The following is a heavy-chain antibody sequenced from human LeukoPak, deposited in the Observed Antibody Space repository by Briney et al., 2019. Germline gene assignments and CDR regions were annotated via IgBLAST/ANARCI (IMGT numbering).Heavy chain of an antibody. CDR1: GFTFDDYA. Sequence: PGGSLRLSCAASGFTFDDYAMHWVRQAPGKGLEWVSGISWNSGSIGYADSVKGRFTISRDNAKNSLYLQMNSLRAEDTASYYCAKSRVAGTFYFDYWGQGTLVTVSS. J-gene: IGHJ4*02. CDR2: ISWNSGSI. V-gene: IGHV3-9*01. D-gene: IGHD6-19*01. CDR3: AKSRVAGTFYFDY.